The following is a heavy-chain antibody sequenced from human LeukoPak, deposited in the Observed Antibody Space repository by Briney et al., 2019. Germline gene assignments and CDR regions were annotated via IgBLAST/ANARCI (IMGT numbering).Heavy chain of an antibody. CDR1: GYTLTELS. J-gene: IGHJ4*02. Sequence: SCKVSGYTLTELSLHWVRQAPGKGPEYVSAISDNGGKTHYGESVKGRFTVSRDNSKNTVYLQMGSLRAEDMAVYYCGRAPPYGGGWFGPDEFWGQGTLVTVSS. CDR3: GRAPPYGGGWFGPDEF. D-gene: IGHD6-19*01. CDR2: ISDNGGKT. V-gene: IGHV3-64*02.